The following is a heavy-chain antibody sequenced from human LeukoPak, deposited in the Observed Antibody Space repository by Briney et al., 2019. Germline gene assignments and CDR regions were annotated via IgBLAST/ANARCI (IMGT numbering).Heavy chain of an antibody. CDR2: IYYSGST. Sequence: SETLSLTCIVSGGSISSYYWSWIRQPPGKGLEWIGYIYYSGSTNYNPSLKSRVTISLDASKNQFSLKLSSVTAADTAVYYCSSLLSSGLPKYWGQGALVTVSS. J-gene: IGHJ4*02. CDR1: GGSISSYY. D-gene: IGHD3-22*01. CDR3: SSLLSSGLPKY. V-gene: IGHV4-59*08.